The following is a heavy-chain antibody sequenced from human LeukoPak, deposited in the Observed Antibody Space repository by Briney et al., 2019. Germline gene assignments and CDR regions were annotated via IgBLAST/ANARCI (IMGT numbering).Heavy chain of an antibody. CDR2: ISAYNGNT. CDR1: GHTFTSYG. J-gene: IGHJ4*02. V-gene: IGHV1-18*01. Sequence: ASVKVSCKASGHTFTSYGISWVRQAPGQGLEWMGWISAYNGNTNYAQKLQGRVTMTTDTSTSTAYMELRSLRSDDTAVYYCARGHSITMVRGTPVDYWGQGTLVTVSS. CDR3: ARGHSITMVRGTPVDY. D-gene: IGHD3-10*01.